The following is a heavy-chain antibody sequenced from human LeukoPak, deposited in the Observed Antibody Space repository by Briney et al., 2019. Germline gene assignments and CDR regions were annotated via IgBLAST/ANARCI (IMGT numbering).Heavy chain of an antibody. CDR1: GYTFTGYY. CDR3: ARVEYYDFWSGYYHRFDP. CDR2: INPNSGGT. V-gene: IGHV1-2*02. D-gene: IGHD3-3*01. J-gene: IGHJ5*02. Sequence: EASVKVSCKASGYTFTGYYMHWVRQAPGQGLEWMGWINPNSGGTNYAQKFQGRVTMTRDTSISTAYMELSRLRSDDTAVYYCARVEYYDFWSGYYHRFDPWGQGTLVNVSS.